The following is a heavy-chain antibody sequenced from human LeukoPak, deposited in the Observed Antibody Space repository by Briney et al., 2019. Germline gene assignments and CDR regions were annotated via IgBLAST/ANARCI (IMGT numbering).Heavy chain of an antibody. Sequence: GGSLRLSCAASGFTFDDYAMHWVRQAPGKGLEWVSGISWNSGSIGYADSVKGRFTISRDNAKNSLYLQMNSLRAEDTALYYCAKADFYDSSGHFDYWGQGTLVTVSS. J-gene: IGHJ4*02. CDR1: GFTFDDYA. CDR3: AKADFYDSSGHFDY. V-gene: IGHV3-9*01. CDR2: ISWNSGSI. D-gene: IGHD3-22*01.